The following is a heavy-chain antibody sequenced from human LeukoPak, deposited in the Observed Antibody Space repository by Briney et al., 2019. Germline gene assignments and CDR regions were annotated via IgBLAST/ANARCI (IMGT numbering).Heavy chain of an antibody. V-gene: IGHV4-31*03. CDR3: ASKNEGSGSIDY. J-gene: IGHJ4*02. CDR2: IYYSGST. D-gene: IGHD1-1*01. CDR1: GGCISSGGYS. Sequence: SETLSLTCTVSGGCISSGGYSWSWIRQHPGKGLEWIGYIYYSGSTYYNPSLKSRVTISVDTSKNQFSLKLSSVTAADTAVYYCASKNEGSGSIDYWGQGTLVTVSS.